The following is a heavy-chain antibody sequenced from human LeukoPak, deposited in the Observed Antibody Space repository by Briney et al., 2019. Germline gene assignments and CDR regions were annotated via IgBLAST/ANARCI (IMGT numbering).Heavy chain of an antibody. V-gene: IGHV1-18*01. CDR3: AREVFYDFWRNTLYYGMDV. J-gene: IGHJ6*02. CDR1: GYTFTSYG. D-gene: IGHD3-3*01. Sequence: ASVKVSCKASGYTFTSYGISWVRQAPGQGLEWMGWISAYNGNTNYAQKLQGRVTMTTDTSTSTAYVELRSLRSDDTAVYYCAREVFYDFWRNTLYYGMDVWGQGTTVTVSS. CDR2: ISAYNGNT.